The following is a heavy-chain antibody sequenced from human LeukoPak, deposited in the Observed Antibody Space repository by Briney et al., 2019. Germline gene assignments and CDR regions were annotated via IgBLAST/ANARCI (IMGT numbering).Heavy chain of an antibody. D-gene: IGHD2-15*01. V-gene: IGHV1-18*01. CDR1: GYSFTSFG. J-gene: IGHJ3*02. CDR3: ARNALPYAFDI. CDR2: ISAYNGDT. Sequence: ASVKVSCKASGYSFTSFGISWVRQAPGQGLEWLGRISAYNGDTNYAQKVQGRVTMTTDTSTSTAYMELRSLRSDDTAVYYCARNALPYAFDIWGQGTMVTVSS.